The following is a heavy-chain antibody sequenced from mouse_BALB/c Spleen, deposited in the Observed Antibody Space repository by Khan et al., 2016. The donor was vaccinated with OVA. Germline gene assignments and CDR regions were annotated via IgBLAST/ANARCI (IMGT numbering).Heavy chain of an antibody. Sequence: QIQLVQSGPELKKPGETVKISCKASGYTFTNYGMNWVKQAPGKGLKWMGWINTYTGEPTYTDDFKGRFAFSLETSASTAYLQINNLKNEDMATYFCVRGASYWYFDVWGAGTTVTVSS. V-gene: IGHV9-1*02. J-gene: IGHJ1*01. CDR2: INTYTGEP. CDR1: GYTFTNYG. CDR3: VRGASYWYFDV.